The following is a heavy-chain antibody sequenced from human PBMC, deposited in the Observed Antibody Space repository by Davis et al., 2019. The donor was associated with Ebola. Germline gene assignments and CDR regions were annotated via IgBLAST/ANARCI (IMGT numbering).Heavy chain of an antibody. V-gene: IGHV1-69*13. CDR2: IIPIFGTA. CDR3: ARTLTGYPRRPKEYYFDY. D-gene: IGHD3-9*01. CDR1: RGTFSSYA. J-gene: IGHJ4*02. Sequence: SVKVSCKASRGTFSSYAISWVRHAPAQGLEWMGGIIPIFGTANYAQKFQGRVTITADESTSTAYMELSSLRSEDTAVYYCARTLTGYPRRPKEYYFDYWGQGTLVTISS.